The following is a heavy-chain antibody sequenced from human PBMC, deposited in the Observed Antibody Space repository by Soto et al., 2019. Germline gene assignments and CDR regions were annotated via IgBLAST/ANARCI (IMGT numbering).Heavy chain of an antibody. Sequence: QVQLQESGPGLVKPSETLSLTCTVSGGSVSSGSYYWSWIRQPPGKGLDWIGYIYYSGSTNYNPSLKRRVPISVDTSKNQFSLKLSSVTAADTAVYYCAGGLSPIDYWGQGTLVTVSS. CDR2: IYYSGST. V-gene: IGHV4-61*01. CDR1: GGSVSSGSYY. J-gene: IGHJ4*02. CDR3: AGGLSPIDY. D-gene: IGHD3-16*01.